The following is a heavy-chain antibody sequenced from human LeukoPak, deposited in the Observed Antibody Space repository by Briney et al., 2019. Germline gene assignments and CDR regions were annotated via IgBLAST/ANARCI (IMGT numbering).Heavy chain of an antibody. Sequence: GGSLKLSCAASGFTFSGSAMHWVRQASGKGLEWVGRIRGKANSYATAYAASVKGRFTISRDDSKNTAYLQMNSLKTEDTAVYYCTTPTPVEIEDYYGMDVWGQGTTVTVSS. CDR3: TTPTPVEIEDYYGMDV. CDR1: GFTFSGSA. J-gene: IGHJ6*02. CDR2: IRGKANSYAT. V-gene: IGHV3-73*01. D-gene: IGHD5-12*01.